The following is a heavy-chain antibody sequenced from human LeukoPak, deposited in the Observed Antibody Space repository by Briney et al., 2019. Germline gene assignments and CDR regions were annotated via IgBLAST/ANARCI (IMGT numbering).Heavy chain of an antibody. D-gene: IGHD3-16*02. Sequence: PSQTLSLTCAVSGGSISSGGYSWSWIRQPPGKGLEWIGYIYHSGSTYYNPSLKSRVTISVDRSKNQFSLKLSSVTAADTAVYYCARGSDYVWGSYRPSLHFDYWGQGTLVTVSS. CDR2: IYHSGST. CDR3: ARGSDYVWGSYRPSLHFDY. V-gene: IGHV4-30-2*01. CDR1: GGSISSGGYS. J-gene: IGHJ4*02.